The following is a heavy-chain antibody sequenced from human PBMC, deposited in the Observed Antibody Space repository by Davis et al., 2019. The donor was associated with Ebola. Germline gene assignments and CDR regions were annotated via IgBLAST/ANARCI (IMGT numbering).Heavy chain of an antibody. J-gene: IGHJ3*02. CDR2: ISYTGST. Sequence: SETLSLTCTVSGDSINSGGYYWTWVRQLPGQGLEWIGYISYTGSTFYNPSLKSRLTLSLDTSENQFPLSLTAVTAADTAVYYCASFRLDAFDIWGQGTMVTVSS. CDR1: GDSINSGGYY. CDR3: ASFRLDAFDI. V-gene: IGHV4-31*03.